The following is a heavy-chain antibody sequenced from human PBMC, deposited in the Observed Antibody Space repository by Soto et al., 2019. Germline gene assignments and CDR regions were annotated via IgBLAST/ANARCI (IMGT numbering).Heavy chain of an antibody. CDR1: GDSVSNNSVL. D-gene: IGHD1-1*01. V-gene: IGHV6-1*01. CDR2: TYYRSKWYN. J-gene: IGHJ6*04. Sequence: SQTLSLTCAISGDSVSNNSVLWNWIRQSPSRGLDWLGRTYYRSKWYNDYAVSVKSRITINPDTSKNQFSLQLNSVTPEDTAVYSFARDSVKVERQYGLDVWAKGTTVTVPS. CDR3: ARDSVKVERQYGLDV.